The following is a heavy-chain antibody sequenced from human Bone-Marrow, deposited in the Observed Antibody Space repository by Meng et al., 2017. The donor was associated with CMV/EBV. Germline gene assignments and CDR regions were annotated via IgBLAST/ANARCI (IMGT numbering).Heavy chain of an antibody. D-gene: IGHD3-16*02. CDR1: GFTFSSYA. CDR2: ISGSGGST. V-gene: IGHV3-23*01. J-gene: IGHJ4*02. Sequence: GEPLKISCAASGFTFSSYAMSWVRQAPGKGLEWVSAISGSGGSTYYADSVKGRFTISRDNSKNTLYLQMNSLRAEDTAVYYCAKLSPARYFDYWGQGTLVTVYS. CDR3: AKLSPARYFDY.